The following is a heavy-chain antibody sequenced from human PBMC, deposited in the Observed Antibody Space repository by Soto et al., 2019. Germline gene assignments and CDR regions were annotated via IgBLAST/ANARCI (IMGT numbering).Heavy chain of an antibody. V-gene: IGHV1-18*01. D-gene: IGHD2-2*01. CDR2: ISAYNGNT. CDR1: GYTFTSYG. CDR3: ARDPPYCSSTSCYVGEGVNWFDP. Sequence: ASVKVSCKASGYTFTSYGISWVRQAPGQGLEWMGRISAYNGNTNYAQKLQGRVTMTTDTSTSTAYMELRSLRSDDTAVYYCARDPPYCSSTSCYVGEGVNWFDPWGQGTLVTV. J-gene: IGHJ5*02.